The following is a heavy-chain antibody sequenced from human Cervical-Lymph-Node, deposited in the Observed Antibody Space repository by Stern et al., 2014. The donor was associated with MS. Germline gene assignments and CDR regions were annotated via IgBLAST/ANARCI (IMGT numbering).Heavy chain of an antibody. Sequence: QLQLQESGPGLVKPSETLSLTCTVSVGSISDYYWNWIRQPAGTGLEWIGRIYSSGATNYNPALKSRVTMAVDTPKNQFSLKLTSLSAADTAVYYCARQTSVTSSLNFYYGMDVWGQGTTVTVSS. D-gene: IGHD4-17*01. V-gene: IGHV4-4*07. CDR3: ARQTSVTSSLNFYYGMDV. J-gene: IGHJ6*02. CDR2: IYSSGAT. CDR1: VGSISDYY.